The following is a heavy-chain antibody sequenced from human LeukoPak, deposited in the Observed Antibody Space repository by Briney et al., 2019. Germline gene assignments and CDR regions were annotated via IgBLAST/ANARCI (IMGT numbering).Heavy chain of an antibody. Sequence: GGSLRLSCAASEFTFSSYAMSWVRQAPGKGLEWVSAISGSGGSTYYADSVKGRFTISRDNAKNSLYLQMNSLRAEDTAVYYCARSKADPFFDYWGQGTLVTVSS. V-gene: IGHV3-23*01. CDR3: ARSKADPFFDY. CDR2: ISGSGGST. D-gene: IGHD6-19*01. J-gene: IGHJ4*02. CDR1: EFTFSSYA.